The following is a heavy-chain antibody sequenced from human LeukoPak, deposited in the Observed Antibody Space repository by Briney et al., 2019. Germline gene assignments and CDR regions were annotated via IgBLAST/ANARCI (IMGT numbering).Heavy chain of an antibody. Sequence: SETLSLTCAVYGGSFSGYYWSWIRQPPGKGLEWIGSIYYSESTYYNPSLKSRVTISVDTSKNQFSLKLSSVTAADTAVYYCARPGCSGGSCSTVIHFDYWGQGTLVTVSS. CDR1: GGSFSGYY. J-gene: IGHJ4*02. CDR2: IYYSEST. V-gene: IGHV4-34*01. CDR3: ARPGCSGGSCSTVIHFDY. D-gene: IGHD2-15*01.